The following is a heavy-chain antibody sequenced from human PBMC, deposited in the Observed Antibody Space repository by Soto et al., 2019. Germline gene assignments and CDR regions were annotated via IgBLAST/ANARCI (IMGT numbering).Heavy chain of an antibody. J-gene: IGHJ6*02. CDR3: ARVKWSSSWSASVRGGMDV. Sequence: PGGSLRLSCAASGFTFSSYGMHWVRQAPGKGLEWVAVIWYDGSNKYYADSVKGRFTISRDNPKNTLYLQMNSPRAEDTAVYYCARVKWSSSWSASVRGGMDVWGQGTTVTVSS. V-gene: IGHV3-33*01. D-gene: IGHD6-13*01. CDR2: IWYDGSNK. CDR1: GFTFSSYG.